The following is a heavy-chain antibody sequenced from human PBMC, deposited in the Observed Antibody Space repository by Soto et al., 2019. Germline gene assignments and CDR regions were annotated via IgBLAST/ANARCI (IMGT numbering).Heavy chain of an antibody. CDR3: ARPETMYSSSSHYYYGMDV. Sequence: GASVKVSCKASGYTFTSYGISWVRQAPGQGLEWMGWISAYNGNTNYAQKLQGRVTMTTDTSTSTAYMELRSLRSDDTAVYYCARPETMYSSSSHYYYGMDVWGQGTTVTVSS. CDR1: GYTFTSYG. CDR2: ISAYNGNT. J-gene: IGHJ6*02. V-gene: IGHV1-18*01. D-gene: IGHD6-6*01.